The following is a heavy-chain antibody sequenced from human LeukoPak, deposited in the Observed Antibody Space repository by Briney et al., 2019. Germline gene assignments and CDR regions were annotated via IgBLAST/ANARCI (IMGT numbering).Heavy chain of an antibody. CDR3: ARVPPYSNYVASYYYYMDV. J-gene: IGHJ6*03. CDR1: GYTFTNYD. CDR2: MNPNSGNT. D-gene: IGHD4-11*01. Sequence: ASVKVSCKASGYTFTNYDINWVRQATGQGLEWMGWMNPNSGNTGCAQKFQGRVTITRDTSINTAYMELSSLRSEDSAVYYCARVPPYSNYVASYYYYMDVWGKGTTVTVSS. V-gene: IGHV1-8*03.